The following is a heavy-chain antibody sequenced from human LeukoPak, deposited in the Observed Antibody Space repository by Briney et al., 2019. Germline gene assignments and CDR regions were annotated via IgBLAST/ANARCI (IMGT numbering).Heavy chain of an antibody. CDR1: GYTFTVYY. CDR3: ARGYCSGGTCYLVENWFDP. D-gene: IGHD2-15*01. Sequence: ASVKVSCKASGYTFTVYYMYWVRQAPGQGLEWMGRINPNSGDTDYAQNFQGRVTMTRDTYISTAYMELTNLRSDDTAVYYCARGYCSGGTCYLVENWFDPGGQGTLVTVSP. J-gene: IGHJ5*02. V-gene: IGHV1-2*06. CDR2: INPNSGDT.